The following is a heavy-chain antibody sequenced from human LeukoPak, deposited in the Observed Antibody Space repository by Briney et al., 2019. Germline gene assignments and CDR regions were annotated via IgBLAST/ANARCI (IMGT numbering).Heavy chain of an antibody. CDR3: ARDCRSTSCYTFGAFDI. CDR1: GGSVSSGSYY. Sequence: PSETLSLTCTVSGGSVSSGSYYWSWIRQPPGKGLEWIGYIYYSGSTNYNPSLKSRVTISVDTSKNQFSLKLSSVTAADTAVYYCARDCRSTSCYTFGAFDIWGQGTMVTVSS. V-gene: IGHV4-61*01. CDR2: IYYSGST. D-gene: IGHD2-2*02. J-gene: IGHJ3*02.